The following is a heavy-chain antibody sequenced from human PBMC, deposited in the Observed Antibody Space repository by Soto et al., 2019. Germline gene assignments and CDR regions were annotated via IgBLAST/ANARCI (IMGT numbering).Heavy chain of an antibody. CDR1: GYTFTSFG. Sequence: QLVQSGGEVKKPGASVKVSCKASGYTFTSFGISWVRQAPGQGLEWMGWISPDNGETIYAQKFQGRVTVTTDTSSTTAYMELRSLRSDDSALYFCVRDMSEVDKHDNPTFDAWGQGALVTLSS. CDR3: VRDMSEVDKHDNPTFDA. V-gene: IGHV1-18*01. D-gene: IGHD1-1*01. CDR2: ISPDNGET. J-gene: IGHJ4*02.